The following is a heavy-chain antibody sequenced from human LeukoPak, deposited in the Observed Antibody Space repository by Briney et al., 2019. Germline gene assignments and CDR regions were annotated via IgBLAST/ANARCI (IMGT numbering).Heavy chain of an antibody. CDR3: AKKGYHIVVVPAAVYYYYYYMDV. CDR1: GFTFSSYA. J-gene: IGHJ6*03. V-gene: IGHV3-23*01. D-gene: IGHD2-2*01. Sequence: GGSLRLSCAASGFTFSSYAMSWVRQAPGKGLEWVSAISGSGGSTYYADSVKGRFTISRDNSKNTLYLQMNSLRAEDTAVYYCAKKGYHIVVVPAAVYYYYYYMDVWGKGTTVTVSS. CDR2: ISGSGGST.